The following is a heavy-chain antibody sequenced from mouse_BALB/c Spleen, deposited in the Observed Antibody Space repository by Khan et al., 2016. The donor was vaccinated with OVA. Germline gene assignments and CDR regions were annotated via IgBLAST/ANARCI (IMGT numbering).Heavy chain of an antibody. D-gene: IGHD2-10*02. CDR2: IDPFSGGT. Sequence: VQLKQSGPELMKPGASVKISCKASGYSFTSYYIHWVMQSHGKSLEWIGYIDPFSGGTTYNQKFKGKATLTVDKSSSTAYIHLSILTSEDSAVYYCKRYGCVDWFAYWGQGTLVTVSA. J-gene: IGHJ3*01. CDR3: KRYGCVDWFAY. CDR1: GYSFTSYY. V-gene: IGHV1S135*01.